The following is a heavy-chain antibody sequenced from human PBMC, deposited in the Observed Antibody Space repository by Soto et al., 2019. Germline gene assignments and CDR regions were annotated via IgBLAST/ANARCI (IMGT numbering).Heavy chain of an antibody. D-gene: IGHD6-13*01. Sequence: ASVKVSCKASGYTFTSYAMHWVRQAPGQRLEWMGWINAGNGNTKYSQKFQGRVTITRDTSASTAYMELSSLRSEDTAVYYCAREGSSSWHTYYYCYGMDVWGQGTTVTVSS. J-gene: IGHJ6*02. CDR2: INAGNGNT. CDR3: AREGSSSWHTYYYCYGMDV. CDR1: GYTFTSYA. V-gene: IGHV1-3*01.